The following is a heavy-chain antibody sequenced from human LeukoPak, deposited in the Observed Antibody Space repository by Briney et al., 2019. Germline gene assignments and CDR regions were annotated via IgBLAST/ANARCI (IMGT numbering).Heavy chain of an antibody. CDR1: GFTFDSHA. Sequence: GGSLRLSCAASGFTFDSHAMNWVRQAPGKGRGWISYISTASSTVHYADSVKGRFTISRDNAKNSLYLQMNSLRADDTAMYYCARRGNYSYYHMDVWGKGTTVTVSS. CDR2: ISTASSTV. V-gene: IGHV3-48*01. J-gene: IGHJ6*03. CDR3: ARRGNYSYYHMDV.